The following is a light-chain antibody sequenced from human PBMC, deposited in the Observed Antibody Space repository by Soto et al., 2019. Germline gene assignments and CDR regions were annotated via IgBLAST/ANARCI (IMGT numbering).Light chain of an antibody. CDR3: QQYDSYPIT. J-gene: IGKJ5*01. CDR2: KAS. V-gene: IGKV1-5*03. CDR1: QNIRSW. Sequence: DIQMTQSSSTLSTSVGDRVTITCRASQNIRSWLAWYQQKPGKAPKLLIYKASSLESGVPSRFSGSGSGTEFTLTISSLQPDDFATYYCQQYDSYPITFGQGTRLEIK.